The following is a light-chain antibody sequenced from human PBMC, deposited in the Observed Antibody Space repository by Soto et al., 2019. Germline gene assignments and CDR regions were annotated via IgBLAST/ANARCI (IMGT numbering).Light chain of an antibody. CDR1: QSVSSSY. Sequence: EIMLTQSPGTLSLSPGERATLSFSASQSVSSSYLAWYQQKPGQAPRLLIYGASSRATGIPDRFSGSGSGTDFTLTISRLEPEDFAVYYCQQYGSSRTFGQGTKVDIK. CDR3: QQYGSSRT. J-gene: IGKJ1*01. CDR2: GAS. V-gene: IGKV3-20*01.